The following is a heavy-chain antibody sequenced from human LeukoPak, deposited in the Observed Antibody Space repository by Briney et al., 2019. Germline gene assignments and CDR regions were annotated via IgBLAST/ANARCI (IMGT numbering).Heavy chain of an antibody. D-gene: IGHD5-24*01. CDR2: IYYSGST. J-gene: IGHJ4*02. V-gene: IGHV4-4*02. CDR1: GGSISSSNW. CDR3: ARSVEMASIDY. Sequence: SETLSLTCAVYGGSISSSNWWSWVRQPPGKGLEWIGNIYYSGSTYYNPSLKSRVTISVDTSKNQFSLKLSSVTAADTAVYYCARSVEMASIDYWGQGTLVTVSS.